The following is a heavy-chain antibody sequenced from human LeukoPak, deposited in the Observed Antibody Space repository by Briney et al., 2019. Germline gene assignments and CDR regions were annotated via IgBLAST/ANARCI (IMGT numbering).Heavy chain of an antibody. V-gene: IGHV4-59*01. Sequence: SETLSLTCTVSGASISTYYWSWIRQPPGKGLEWIGYLFFGGNTNYNPSLKSRVTITSDTSKNQLSLKLTSVTAADTAVYYCARVPHSSGYRDAFVIWGQGTMVTVSS. J-gene: IGHJ3*02. CDR1: GASISTYY. CDR2: LFFGGNT. CDR3: ARVPHSSGYRDAFVI. D-gene: IGHD3-22*01.